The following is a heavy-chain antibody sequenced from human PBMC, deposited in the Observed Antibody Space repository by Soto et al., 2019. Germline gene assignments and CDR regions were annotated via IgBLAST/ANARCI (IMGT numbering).Heavy chain of an antibody. CDR3: ARFTDGEYCSGGACYSKY. J-gene: IGHJ4*02. CDR1: GYTFIRYG. V-gene: IGHV1-18*01. CDR2: INPSNGIT. D-gene: IGHD2-15*01. Sequence: ASVKVSCKASGYTFIRYGISWVRQAPGQGLEWMGWINPSNGITNYAQKFQGRLIMTTDTSTSTGYMELRSLRSDDTAVYYCARFTDGEYCSGGACYSKYWGKGTLVTVSS.